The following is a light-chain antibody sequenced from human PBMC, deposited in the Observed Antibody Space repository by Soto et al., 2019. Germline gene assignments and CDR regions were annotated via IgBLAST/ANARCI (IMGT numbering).Light chain of an antibody. CDR2: AAS. CDR1: QSISKY. CDR3: QQSNRKQLT. Sequence: DIQMTQSPSSLSASVGDRVTITCRASQSISKYVNWYQHKPGKAPTLLIHAASSLQSRVPSRFSGTGSGTDFFLTISSLQPEDFAVYYCQQSNRKQLTFGGGTNVEIK. V-gene: IGKV1-39*01. J-gene: IGKJ4*01.